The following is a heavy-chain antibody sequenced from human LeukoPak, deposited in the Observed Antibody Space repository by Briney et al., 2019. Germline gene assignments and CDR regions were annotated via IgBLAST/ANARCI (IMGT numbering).Heavy chain of an antibody. Sequence: AGGSLRLSCAASGFTFSNYGMHWVRQAPGKGLEWVAFIRYDGNNKDYADSVKGRFTISRDNSKNTLYLQMNSLRAEDTAVYYCAKSSLRITMIVCDYWGQGTLVTVSS. CDR3: AKSSLRITMIVCDY. CDR1: GFTFSNYG. CDR2: IRYDGNNK. D-gene: IGHD3-22*01. J-gene: IGHJ4*02. V-gene: IGHV3-30*02.